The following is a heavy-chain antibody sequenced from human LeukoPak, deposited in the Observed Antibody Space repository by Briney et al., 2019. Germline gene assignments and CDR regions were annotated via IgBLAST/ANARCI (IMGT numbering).Heavy chain of an antibody. CDR3: AREGRITMVRGVGTFDI. D-gene: IGHD3-10*01. CDR2: IYYSGST. CDR1: GGSISSSSYY. V-gene: IGHV4-39*01. Sequence: SETLSLTCTVSGGSISSSSYYWGWIRQPPGKGLEWIGSIYYSGSTYYNPSLKSRVTISVDTSKNQFSLKLSSVTAADTAVYYCAREGRITMVRGVGTFDIWGQGTMVTVFS. J-gene: IGHJ3*02.